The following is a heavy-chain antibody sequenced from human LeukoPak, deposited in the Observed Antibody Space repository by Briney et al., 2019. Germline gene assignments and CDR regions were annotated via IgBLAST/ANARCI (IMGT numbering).Heavy chain of an antibody. Sequence: KIGESLKISCKGSGYSFTSYWIGWVRQMPGKGLEWMGIIYPGDSDTRYSPSFQGQVTISADKSITTAYLQWSSLKASDTAMYYCARHSHTSGYSYYGMDVWGQGTTVTVSS. CDR1: GYSFTSYW. J-gene: IGHJ6*02. CDR2: IYPGDSDT. CDR3: ARHSHTSGYSYYGMDV. V-gene: IGHV5-51*01. D-gene: IGHD6-19*01.